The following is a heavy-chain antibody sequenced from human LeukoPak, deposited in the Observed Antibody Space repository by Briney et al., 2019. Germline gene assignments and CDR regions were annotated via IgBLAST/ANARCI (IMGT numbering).Heavy chain of an antibody. Sequence: SETLSLTCAIYGGSFSHYYWSWIRQPPGKGLEWIGEINHSGFTKYNPSLKSRLTISVDTSKNQFSLKLTSVTAADTAVYYCASYIMGVTTSDYWGQGTLVTVSS. CDR3: ASYIMGVTTSDY. CDR1: GGSFSHYY. D-gene: IGHD1-26*01. CDR2: INHSGFT. V-gene: IGHV4-34*01. J-gene: IGHJ4*02.